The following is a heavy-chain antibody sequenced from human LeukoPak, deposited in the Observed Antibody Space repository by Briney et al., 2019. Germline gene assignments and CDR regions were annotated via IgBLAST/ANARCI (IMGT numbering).Heavy chain of an antibody. CDR1: GFTFSDYY. CDR2: ISSSGSTI. Sequence: GGSLRLSCAASGFTFSDYYMSWIRQAPGKGLEWVSYISSSGSTIYYADSVKGRFTISRDNAKNSLYLQMNSLRAEDTAVYYCARDYYDSSGATPYDYWGQGTLVTVSS. J-gene: IGHJ4*02. D-gene: IGHD3-22*01. CDR3: ARDYYDSSGATPYDY. V-gene: IGHV3-11*01.